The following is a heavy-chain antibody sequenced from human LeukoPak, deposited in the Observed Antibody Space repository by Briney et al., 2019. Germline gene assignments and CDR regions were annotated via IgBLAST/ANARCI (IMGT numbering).Heavy chain of an antibody. J-gene: IGHJ6*02. CDR1: GFTFSSYG. V-gene: IGHV3-30*18. CDR3: AKEGGYSYGLYGMDV. D-gene: IGHD5-18*01. Sequence: GGSLRLSCAASGFTFSSYGMHWVRQAPGKGLEWVAVISYDGSNKYYADSVKGRFTISRDNSKNTLYLQMNSLRAEDTAVYYRAKEGGYSYGLYGMDVWGQGTTVTVSS. CDR2: ISYDGSNK.